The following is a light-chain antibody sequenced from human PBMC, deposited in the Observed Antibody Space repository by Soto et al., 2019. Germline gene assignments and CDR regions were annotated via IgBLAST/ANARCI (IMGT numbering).Light chain of an antibody. V-gene: IGKV1-5*01. CDR1: QSISNW. CDR2: DAS. J-gene: IGKJ5*01. CDR3: QQYSNLIT. Sequence: IQLTQSPSTLPASVGDRVTLTCRASQSISNWLAWYQQKLGKAPKLLIYDASNLETGVPSRFSGSGSGTYFSFTISSLQPEDFATYYCQQYSNLITFGQGTRLEIK.